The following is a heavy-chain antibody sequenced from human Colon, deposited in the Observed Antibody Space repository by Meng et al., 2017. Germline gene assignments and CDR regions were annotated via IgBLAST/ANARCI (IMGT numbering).Heavy chain of an antibody. Sequence: GESLKIFCAASGFTFSSYSMNWVRQAPGKGLEWVSSISSSSSYIYYADSVKGRFTISRNNAKNSLYLQMNSLGAEDTAVYYCASSSGYYRGDFDYWGQGTLVTVSS. CDR3: ASSSGYYRGDFDY. CDR1: GFTFSSYS. J-gene: IGHJ4*02. CDR2: ISSSSSYI. D-gene: IGHD3-22*01. V-gene: IGHV3-21*01.